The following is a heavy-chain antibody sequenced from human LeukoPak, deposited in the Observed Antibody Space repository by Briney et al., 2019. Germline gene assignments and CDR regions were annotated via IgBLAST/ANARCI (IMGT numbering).Heavy chain of an antibody. V-gene: IGHV3-30-3*01. CDR2: ISYDGSNK. CDR3: ARDLDTAMVRGIDY. D-gene: IGHD5-18*01. J-gene: IGHJ4*02. CDR1: GFTFSSYA. Sequence: GGSLTLSCAASGFTFSSYAMHWVRQAPGKGLEWVAVISYDGSNKYYADSVKGRFTISRDNSKNTLYLQMNSLRAEDTAVYYCARDLDTAMVRGIDYWGQGTLVTVSS.